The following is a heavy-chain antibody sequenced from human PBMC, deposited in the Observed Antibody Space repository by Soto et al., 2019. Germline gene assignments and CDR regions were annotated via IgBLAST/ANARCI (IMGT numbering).Heavy chain of an antibody. J-gene: IGHJ4*02. CDR2: IKNKANSYTT. Sequence: VQLVESGGGLVQPGGSLRLSCAASGFIFSDHYMDWVRQPPGKGLEWVGRIKNKANSYTTEYAASVKGRFTISRDDSKNSLYLQMNSLKTEDPAVYYCTRISLVGATGGRYFDYWGQGTLLTVSS. V-gene: IGHV3-72*01. D-gene: IGHD1-26*01. CDR3: TRISLVGATGGRYFDY. CDR1: GFIFSDHY.